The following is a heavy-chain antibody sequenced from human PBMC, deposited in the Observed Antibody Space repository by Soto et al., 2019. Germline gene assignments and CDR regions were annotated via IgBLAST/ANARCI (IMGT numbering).Heavy chain of an antibody. CDR3: VKGERGRYSSMFDY. Sequence: PGGSLRLSCVGSGFSFSTSGMHWVRQAPGKGLEWVAVVSYDRSSKFYADSVKGRFTISSDDSKNTLYLQMDSLRVEDSAVYYCVKGERGRYSSMFDYWGQGTRVTVSS. CDR1: GFSFSTSG. V-gene: IGHV3-30*18. J-gene: IGHJ4*02. CDR2: VSYDRSSK. D-gene: IGHD4-4*01.